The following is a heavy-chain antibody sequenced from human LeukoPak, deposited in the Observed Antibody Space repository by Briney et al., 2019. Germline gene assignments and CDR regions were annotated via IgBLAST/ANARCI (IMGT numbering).Heavy chain of an antibody. CDR2: IYGSGGT. D-gene: IGHD3-9*01. CDR3: ARDPPDILDALDI. Sequence: SETLSLTCTVSGGSISSYYWSWIRQSSGKGLEWIGRIYGSGGTNYNPSLKSRVTMSVDTSKNQFSLKLSSVTAADTAVYYCARDPPDILDALDIWGQGTMVTVSS. CDR1: GGSISSYY. J-gene: IGHJ3*02. V-gene: IGHV4-4*07.